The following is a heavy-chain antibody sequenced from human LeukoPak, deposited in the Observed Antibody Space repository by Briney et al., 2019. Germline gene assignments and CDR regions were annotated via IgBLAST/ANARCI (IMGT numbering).Heavy chain of an antibody. CDR2: IYYSGST. D-gene: IGHD6-13*01. V-gene: IGHV4-59*08. Sequence: SETLSLTCTVSGGSISSYYWSWIRQPPGKGLEWIGYIYYSGSTYYNPSLKSRVTISVDTSKNQFSLKLSSVTAADTAVYYCAVGSSSSAGDAFDIWGQGTMVTVSS. CDR3: AVGSSSSAGDAFDI. CDR1: GGSISSYY. J-gene: IGHJ3*02.